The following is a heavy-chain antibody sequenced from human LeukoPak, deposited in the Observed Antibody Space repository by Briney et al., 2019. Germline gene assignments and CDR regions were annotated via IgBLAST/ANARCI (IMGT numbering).Heavy chain of an antibody. CDR1: GFTFDEYG. D-gene: IGHD4-17*01. Sequence: GGSLLLSCAATGFTFDEYGMSGGRQAPGKGGERGTSITWNGASTCIADSVKGRFTISRDNAKNSLYLGISSLRAEDTALYYCAREYGDYSSYFDLWGRGTLVTVSS. CDR3: AREYGDYSSYFDL. V-gene: IGHV3-20*04. CDR2: ITWNGAST. J-gene: IGHJ2*01.